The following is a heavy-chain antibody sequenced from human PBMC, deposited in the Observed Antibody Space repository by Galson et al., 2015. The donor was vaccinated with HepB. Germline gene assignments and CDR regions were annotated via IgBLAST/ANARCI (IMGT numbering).Heavy chain of an antibody. CDR3: ARDQVLWFGSDEGGMDV. V-gene: IGHV3-74*01. CDR1: GFTFSRYW. J-gene: IGHJ6*02. Sequence: SLRLSCAASGFTFSRYWMHWVRQAPGKGLVWVSRINSDGRSTSYADSVKGRFTISRDNAKNTMYLQMNSLRAEGTAVYYCARDQVLWFGSDEGGMDVWGQGTTVTVSS. D-gene: IGHD3-10*01. CDR2: INSDGRST.